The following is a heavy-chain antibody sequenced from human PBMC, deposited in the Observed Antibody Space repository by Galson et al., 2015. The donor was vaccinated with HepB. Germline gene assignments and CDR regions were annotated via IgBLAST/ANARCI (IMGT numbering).Heavy chain of an antibody. CDR3: ATGGDSYVNYYYYMDV. Sequence: SLRLSCAASGFTFSSYSMNWVRQAPGKGLEWVSSISSSSSYICYADSVKGRFTISRDNAKNFLYLQMNSLRAEDTAVYYCATGGDSYVNYYYYMDVWGKGPTVTVSS. J-gene: IGHJ6*03. CDR2: ISSSSSYI. V-gene: IGHV3-21*01. CDR1: GFTFSSYS. D-gene: IGHD2-21*02.